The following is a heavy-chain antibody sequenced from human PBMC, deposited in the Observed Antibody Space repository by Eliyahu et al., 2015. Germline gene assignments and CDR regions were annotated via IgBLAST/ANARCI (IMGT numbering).Heavy chain of an antibody. CDR2: TYYRSKWYN. J-gene: IGHJ6*02. V-gene: IGHV6-1*01. D-gene: IGHD1-26*01. CDR3: ARDLGRVDYGMDV. CDR1: GDSVXSNRPA. Sequence: QVQLHQSGPGLVKPSQTLSLTCAISGDSVXSNRPAWNWVRQSPSRGLEWLGRTYYRSKWYNDYAVPVKGRITINPDTSKNQFSLQLNSVTPDDTAVYYCARDLGRVDYGMDVWGQGTTVTVSS.